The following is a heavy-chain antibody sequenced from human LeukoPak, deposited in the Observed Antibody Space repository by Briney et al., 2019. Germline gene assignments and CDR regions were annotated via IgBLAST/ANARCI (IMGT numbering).Heavy chain of an antibody. CDR1: GFTFSDYW. CDR3: ARKGGYSSGYYY. D-gene: IGHD3-22*01. J-gene: IGHJ4*02. CDR2: IKQDGSEK. V-gene: IGHV3-7*01. Sequence: GGSLRLSCAASGFTFSDYWITWVRQAPGKGLEWVANIKQDGSEKDYVDSVKGRFTISRDNAKNSLYLQMDSLRVEDTAVYYCARKGGYSSGYYYWGQGTLVTVSS.